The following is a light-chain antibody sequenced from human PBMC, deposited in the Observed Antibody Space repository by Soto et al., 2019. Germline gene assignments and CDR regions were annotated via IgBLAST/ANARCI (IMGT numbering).Light chain of an antibody. CDR3: QQLNSYPRT. V-gene: IGKV1-9*01. CDR2: AAS. Sequence: NQFTQATSSPSASVGNRDTITCRASQGISSYLAWYQQKPGKAPKLLIYAASTLQSGVPSRFSGSGSGTDFTLTISSLQPEDFATYYCQQLNSYPRTFGQGTRLEI. CDR1: QGISSY. J-gene: IGKJ5*01.